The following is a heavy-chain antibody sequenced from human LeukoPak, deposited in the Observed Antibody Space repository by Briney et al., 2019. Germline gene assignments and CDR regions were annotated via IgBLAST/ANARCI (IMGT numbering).Heavy chain of an antibody. CDR3: ARGGDPRGVFSPFDP. CDR2: IYNSGST. D-gene: IGHD3-10*01. J-gene: IGHJ5*02. Sequence: SKTLSLTCTVSGGSISSYFWSWIRQPPGTGLEWIGYIYNSGSTNYNPSLKSRVTISVDTSKNQFSLKLSSVTAADTAVYYCARGGDPRGVFSPFDPGGQEPLAPVSS. V-gene: IGHV4-59*01. CDR1: GGSISSYF.